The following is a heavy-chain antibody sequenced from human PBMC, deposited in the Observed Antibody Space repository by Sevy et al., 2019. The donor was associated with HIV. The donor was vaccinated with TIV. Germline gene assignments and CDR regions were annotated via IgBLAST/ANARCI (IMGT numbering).Heavy chain of an antibody. CDR2: ISNSGTTI. Sequence: GGSLRLSCAASGFTFSSYEMNWVRQAPGKGLQWVSYISNSGTTISYSDSVRGRFAISRDNARNSLYLQMNSLRAEDTAVYYCARDLPPSATTVAHFDYWGQGTLVTVSS. D-gene: IGHD4-17*01. V-gene: IGHV3-48*03. CDR3: ARDLPPSATTVAHFDY. CDR1: GFTFSSYE. J-gene: IGHJ4*02.